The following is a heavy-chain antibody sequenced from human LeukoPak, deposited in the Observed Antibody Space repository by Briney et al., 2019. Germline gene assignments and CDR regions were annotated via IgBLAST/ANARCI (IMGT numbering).Heavy chain of an antibody. V-gene: IGHV1-8*01. D-gene: IGHD3-22*01. CDR2: MNPNSGNT. J-gene: IGHJ4*02. CDR3: ASGYYDSSGYYPGDY. CDR1: GYTFTSYD. Sequence: ASVKVSCKASGYTFTSYDINWVRQDTGQGLEWMGWMNPNSGNTGYAQKFQGRVTMTRNTSISTAYMELSSLRSEDTAVYYCASGYYDSSGYYPGDYWGQGTLVTVSS.